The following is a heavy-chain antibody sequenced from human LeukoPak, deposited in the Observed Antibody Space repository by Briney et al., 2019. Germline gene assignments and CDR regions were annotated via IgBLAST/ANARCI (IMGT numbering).Heavy chain of an antibody. CDR1: GFTFSSYW. Sequence: GGSLRLSCAASGFTFSSYWMHWVRQAPGKGLVWVSRINSDGSSTSYAGSVKGRFTISRDNAKNTLYLQMNSLRAEDTAVYYCARGKAITMVRGVIDDMDVWGKGTTVTVSS. CDR2: INSDGSST. J-gene: IGHJ6*04. V-gene: IGHV3-74*01. CDR3: ARGKAITMVRGVIDDMDV. D-gene: IGHD3-10*01.